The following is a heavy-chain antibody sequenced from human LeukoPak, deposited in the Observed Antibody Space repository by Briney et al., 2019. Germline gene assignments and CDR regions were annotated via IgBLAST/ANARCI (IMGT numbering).Heavy chain of an antibody. V-gene: IGHV3-7*01. CDR2: IKQDGSEK. Sequence: GGSLRLSCVASGFTFSSYWMSWVRQAPGKGLECVADIKQDGSEKYYVDSVKGRFTISRDNAKNSLYLQMNSLRAEDTAVFYCARGFHRYSYDSGPYAVYWGQGTLVTVSS. CDR1: GFTFSSYW. CDR3: ARGFHRYSYDSGPYAVY. J-gene: IGHJ4*02. D-gene: IGHD3-22*01.